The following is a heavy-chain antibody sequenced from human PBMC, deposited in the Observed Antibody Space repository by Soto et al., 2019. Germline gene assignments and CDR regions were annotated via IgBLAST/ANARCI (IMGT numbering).Heavy chain of an antibody. D-gene: IGHD2-8*02. J-gene: IGHJ4*02. Sequence: PSETLSLTCAVYCGTCGGYCWTWIRQPPGTGREWIGEINHTGSTNYNPSLKSRVTISVDTSKNQFSLKLTSVTAADTAVYYCARDKITGLFAFWGQGTLVTV. CDR1: CGTCGGYC. CDR3: ARDKITGLFAF. V-gene: IGHV4-34*01. CDR2: INHTGST.